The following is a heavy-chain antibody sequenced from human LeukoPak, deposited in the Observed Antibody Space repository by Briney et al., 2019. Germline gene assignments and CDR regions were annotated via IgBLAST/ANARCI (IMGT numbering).Heavy chain of an antibody. CDR1: GFTFSSYS. D-gene: IGHD2-2*01. J-gene: IGHJ6*02. V-gene: IGHV3-21*01. CDR2: ISSSSSYI. CDR3: ARDPVVPAASGSYYYYGMDV. Sequence: GGSLRLSCAASGFTFSSYSMNWVRQAPGKGLEWVSSISSSSSYIYYADSVKGRFTTPRDNAKNSLYLQMNSLRAEDTAVYYCARDPVVPAASGSYYYYGMDVWGQGTTVTVSS.